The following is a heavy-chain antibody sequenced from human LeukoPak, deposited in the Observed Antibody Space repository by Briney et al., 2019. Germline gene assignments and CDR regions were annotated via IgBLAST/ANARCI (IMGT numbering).Heavy chain of an antibody. V-gene: IGHV3-53*01. J-gene: IGHJ4*02. D-gene: IGHD2-2*01. Sequence: GGSLRLSCAASGFTVSSNYMSWVRQAPGKGLEWVSVIYTGGSTYYADSVKGRFTISRDNSKNTLYLQMNSLRAEDTAVYYCAKAASSTSCYPDWGQGTLVTVSS. CDR1: GFTVSSNY. CDR3: AKAASSTSCYPD. CDR2: IYTGGST.